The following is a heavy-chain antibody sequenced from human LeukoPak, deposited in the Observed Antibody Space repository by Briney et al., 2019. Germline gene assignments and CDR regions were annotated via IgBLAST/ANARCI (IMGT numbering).Heavy chain of an antibody. CDR2: ISSSGSTK. D-gene: IGHD3-10*01. J-gene: IGHJ4*02. CDR1: GFTFSDYY. CDR3: APKLYYFDH. V-gene: IGHV3-11*01. Sequence: GGSLRLSCAASGFTFSDYYMSWIRQAPGKGLEWVSYISSSGSTKHYADSVKGRFTISRDNAENSLYLQMNSLRAEDTAVYYCAPKLYYFDHWGQGTLVTVSS.